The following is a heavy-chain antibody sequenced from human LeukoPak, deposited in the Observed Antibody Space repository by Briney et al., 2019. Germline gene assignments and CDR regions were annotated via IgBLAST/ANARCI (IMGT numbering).Heavy chain of an antibody. J-gene: IGHJ4*02. CDR1: GFTLSTYG. Sequence: GGSLRLSCAASGFTLSTYGMHWVRQAPGKGLEWVAVISSDGSNKFYADSVKGRFTISRDGSKNTLYLQMNSRRPDDTAVYFCAKPQVTANWYYFHYWGQGTLVTVSS. V-gene: IGHV3-30*18. CDR2: ISSDGSNK. D-gene: IGHD2-21*02. CDR3: AKPQVTANWYYFHY.